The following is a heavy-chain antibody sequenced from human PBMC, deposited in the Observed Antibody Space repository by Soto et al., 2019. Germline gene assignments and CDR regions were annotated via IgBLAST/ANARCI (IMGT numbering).Heavy chain of an antibody. D-gene: IGHD3-3*01. CDR2: INHSGST. CDR1: GWSFSGYY. CDR3: ARAARFLEWLLSAGYYYYGMDV. Sequence: ASETLSLTCAVYGWSFSGYYWSWIRQPPGKGLEWIGEINHSGSTNYNPSLKSRVTISVDTSKNQFSLKLSSVTAADTAVYYCARAARFLEWLLSAGYYYYGMDVWGQGTTVTVSS. J-gene: IGHJ6*02. V-gene: IGHV4-34*01.